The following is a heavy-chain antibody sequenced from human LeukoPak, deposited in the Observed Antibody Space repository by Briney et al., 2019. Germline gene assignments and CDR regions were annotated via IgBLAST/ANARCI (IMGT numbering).Heavy chain of an antibody. V-gene: IGHV3-43*02. CDR3: AKRSGSPHNFDY. CDR1: GFTFDAHD. D-gene: IGHD1-1*01. CDR2: ISKDGGNK. J-gene: IGHJ4*02. Sequence: GSLRLSCAASGFTFDAHDMHWVRQVPGKGLEWVCLISKDGGNKHYADSVKGRFSISRDNNRNSLSLQMNSLRSEDTALYFCAKRSGSPHNFDYWGQGALVTVSS.